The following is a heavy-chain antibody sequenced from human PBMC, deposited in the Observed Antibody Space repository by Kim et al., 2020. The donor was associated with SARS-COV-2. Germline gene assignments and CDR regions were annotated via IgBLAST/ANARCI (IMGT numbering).Heavy chain of an antibody. V-gene: IGHV3-53*01. CDR2: IYSGGST. J-gene: IGHJ5*02. CDR3: ARESYCSGGSCPGWFDP. CDR1: GFTVSSNY. Sequence: GGSLRLSCAASGFTVSSNYMSWVRQAPGKGLEWVSVIYSGGSTYYADSVKGRFTISRDNSKNTLYLQMNSLRAEDTAVYYCARESYCSGGSCPGWFDPWGQGTLVTVSS. D-gene: IGHD2-15*01.